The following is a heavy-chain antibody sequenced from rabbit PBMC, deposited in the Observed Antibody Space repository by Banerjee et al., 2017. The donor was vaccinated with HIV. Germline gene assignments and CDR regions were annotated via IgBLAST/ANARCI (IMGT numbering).Heavy chain of an antibody. CDR3: ARFAVPYADYGYVLSL. Sequence: QQQLEESGGGLVKPEGSLTLTCKASGFDLSSYYYMCWVRQAPGKGLELIACIYTNGGSTWYASGAKGRFTISKTSSTTVTLQMTSLTAADTATYFCARFAVPYADYGYVLSLWGQGTLVTVS. V-gene: IGHV1S45*01. CDR1: GFDLSSYYY. J-gene: IGHJ3*01. D-gene: IGHD6-1*01. CDR2: IYTNGGST.